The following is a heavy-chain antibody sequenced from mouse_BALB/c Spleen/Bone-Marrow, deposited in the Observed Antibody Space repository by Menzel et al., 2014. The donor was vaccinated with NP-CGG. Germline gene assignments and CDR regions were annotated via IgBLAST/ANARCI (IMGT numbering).Heavy chain of an antibody. CDR2: ISSGGSYI. V-gene: IGHV5-9-3*01. J-gene: IGHJ3*01. CDR3: ARPDPWFAY. CDR1: GFTFSGYA. Sequence: DVQLVESGGGSVKPGGSLKLSCAASGFTFSGYAMSWVRQSPEKRLEWVATISSGGSYIHYPDSVKGRFTISRDNAKNTLYLQMSSLRSEDTAIYYCARPDPWFAYWGQGTLVTVSA.